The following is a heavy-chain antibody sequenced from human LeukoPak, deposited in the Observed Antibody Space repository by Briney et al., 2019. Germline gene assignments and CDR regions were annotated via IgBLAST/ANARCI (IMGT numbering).Heavy chain of an antibody. CDR3: ARDRWGYSYGGD. J-gene: IGHJ4*02. CDR1: GFTFSSYS. D-gene: IGHD5-18*01. V-gene: IGHV3-21*01. CDR2: ISSSSSYI. Sequence: GGSLRLSCAASGFTFSSYSMNWVRQAPGKGLEWVSSISSSSSYIYYADSVKGRFTISRDNAKNSLYLQMNSLRAEDTAVYFCARDRWGYSYGGDWGQGTLVTVSS.